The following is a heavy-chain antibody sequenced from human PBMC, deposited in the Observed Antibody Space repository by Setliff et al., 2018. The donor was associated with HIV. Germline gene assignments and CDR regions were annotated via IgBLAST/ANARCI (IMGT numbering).Heavy chain of an antibody. Sequence: ASVKVSCKASGGSFSAYGISWVRQAPGQGLEWMGWINPNSGGTKYAQKFQGRVTMTRDTSISTAYMELRTLRSDDTAVYYCARDLRRYSYGQDGFDIWGQGTMVTVSS. CDR1: GGSFSAYG. CDR3: ARDLRRYSYGQDGFDI. CDR2: INPNSGGT. J-gene: IGHJ3*02. V-gene: IGHV1-2*02. D-gene: IGHD5-18*01.